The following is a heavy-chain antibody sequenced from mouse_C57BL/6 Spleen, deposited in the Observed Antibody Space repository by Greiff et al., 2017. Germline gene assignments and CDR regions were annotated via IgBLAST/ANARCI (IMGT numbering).Heavy chain of an antibody. Sequence: VQLQQPGAELVKPGASVKMSCKASGYTFTSYWITWVKQRPGQGLEWIGDIYPGSGSTNYNEKFKSKATLTVDTSSSTAYMQLSSLTSEDSTVYCCARGATTVGYYFDYWGQGTTLTVSS. CDR2: IYPGSGST. CDR3: ARGATTVGYYFDY. D-gene: IGHD1-1*01. V-gene: IGHV1-55*01. J-gene: IGHJ2*01. CDR1: GYTFTSYW.